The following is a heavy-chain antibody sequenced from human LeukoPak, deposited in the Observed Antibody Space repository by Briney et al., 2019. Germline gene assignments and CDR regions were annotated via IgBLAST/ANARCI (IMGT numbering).Heavy chain of an antibody. D-gene: IGHD1-26*01. V-gene: IGHV4-61*02. J-gene: IGHJ4*02. CDR1: GGSISSSSYY. CDR2: IYSSGSS. CDR3: ARDVGATTGY. Sequence: TSETLSLTCTVSGGSISSSSYYWSWIRQPAGKGLEWIGRIYSSGSSNYNPSLKSRATMSVDTSKNQFSLKLSSVTAADTAVYYCARDVGATTGYWGQGTLVTVSS.